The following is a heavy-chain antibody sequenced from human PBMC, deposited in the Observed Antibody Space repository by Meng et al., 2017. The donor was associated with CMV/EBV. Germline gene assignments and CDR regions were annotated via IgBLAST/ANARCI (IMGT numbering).Heavy chain of an antibody. V-gene: IGHV3-21*01. D-gene: IGHD4-11*01. CDR2: ISSSSSYI. CDR1: GFTFSSYS. J-gene: IGHJ6*02. Sequence: LSLTCAASGFTFSSYSMNWVRQAPGKGLEWVSSISSSSSYIYYADSVKGRFTISRDNAKNSLYLQMNSLRAEDTAVYYCARVGYSNYEPLYYYGMDVWGQGTTVTVSS. CDR3: ARVGYSNYEPLYYYGMDV.